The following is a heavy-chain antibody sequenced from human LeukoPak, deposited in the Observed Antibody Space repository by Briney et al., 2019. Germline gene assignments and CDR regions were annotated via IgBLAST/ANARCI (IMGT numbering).Heavy chain of an antibody. Sequence: GGSLRLSCEASGFTFSSYAMTWVRQAPGKGLEWVSVISGSGNNTYYADSVKGRCTISRDNSKSMLYLQMNSLRAEDTAIYYCATKRGEGTQLNYMWFDPWGQGTLVTVSS. D-gene: IGHD3-16*01. J-gene: IGHJ5*02. CDR2: ISGSGNNT. CDR3: ATKRGEGTQLNYMWFDP. V-gene: IGHV3-23*01. CDR1: GFTFSSYA.